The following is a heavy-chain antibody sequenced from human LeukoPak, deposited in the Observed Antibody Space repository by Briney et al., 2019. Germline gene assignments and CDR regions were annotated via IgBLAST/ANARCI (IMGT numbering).Heavy chain of an antibody. D-gene: IGHD3-22*01. CDR2: ISAYNGNT. J-gene: IGHJ4*02. CDR3: ASRAYYYDSSGSLDY. CDR1: GYTFTSYG. Sequence: ASVKVSCKASGYTFTSYGISWVRQAPGQGLEWMGWISAYNGNTNYAQKLQGRVSMTTDTSTSTACMELRSLRSDDTAVYYCASRAYYYDSSGSLDYWGQGTLVTVSS. V-gene: IGHV1-18*01.